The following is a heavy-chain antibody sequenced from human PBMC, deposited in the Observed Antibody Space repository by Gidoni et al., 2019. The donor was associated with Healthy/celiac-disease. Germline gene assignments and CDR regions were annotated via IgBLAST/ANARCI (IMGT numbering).Heavy chain of an antibody. J-gene: IGHJ6*03. CDR3: AKDIRVPAASHTGNYYYYYMDV. CDR1: GFPFDDSA. V-gene: IGHV3-9*01. CDR2: ISWNSGSI. Sequence: EVQLVESGGGLVQPGRSLRLPCAASGFPFDDSAIHWVRQAPGKGLGGVSGISWNSGSIGYADSVKGRFTISRDNAKNSLYLQMNSLRAEDTALYYCAKDIRVPAASHTGNYYYYYMDVWGKGTTVTVSS. D-gene: IGHD2-2*01.